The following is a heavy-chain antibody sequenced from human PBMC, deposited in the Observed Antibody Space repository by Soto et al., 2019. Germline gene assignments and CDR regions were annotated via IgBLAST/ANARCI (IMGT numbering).Heavy chain of an antibody. V-gene: IGHV4-31*03. D-gene: IGHD5-18*01. CDR1: GGSISSGGYY. CDR3: ARAGYSYAPTNPLDY. Sequence: SETLSLTCTVSGGSISSGGYYWSWIRQHPGKGLEWIGYIYYSGSTYYNPSLKSRVTISVDTSKNQFSLKLSSVTAADTAVYYCARAGYSYAPTNPLDYWGQGTLVTVPS. J-gene: IGHJ4*02. CDR2: IYYSGST.